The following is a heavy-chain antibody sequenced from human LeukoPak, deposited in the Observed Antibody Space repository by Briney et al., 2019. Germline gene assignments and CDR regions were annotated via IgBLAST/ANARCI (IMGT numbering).Heavy chain of an antibody. Sequence: GGSLRLSCAASGFTFSSYGMHWVRQAPGKGLEWVAFIRYDGSNKYYADSVKGRFTISKDNSKNTLYLQMNSLRAEDTAVYYCARGSYSSHDYWGQGTLVTVSS. CDR1: GFTFSSYG. J-gene: IGHJ4*02. CDR3: ARGSYSSHDY. CDR2: IRYDGSNK. D-gene: IGHD6-19*01. V-gene: IGHV3-30*02.